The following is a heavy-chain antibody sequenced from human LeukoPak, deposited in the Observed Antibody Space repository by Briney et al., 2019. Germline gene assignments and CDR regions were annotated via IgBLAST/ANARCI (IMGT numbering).Heavy chain of an antibody. CDR3: ARMPFMVRGVIELDY. D-gene: IGHD3-10*01. V-gene: IGHV1-69*13. CDR1: GGTFSSYA. CDR2: IIPIFGTA. Sequence: AASVKVSCKASGGTFSSYAISWVRQAPGQGLEWMGGIIPIFGTANYAQKFQGRVTITADESTSTAYIELSSLRSEDTAVYYCARMPFMVRGVIELDYWGQGTLVTVSS. J-gene: IGHJ4*02.